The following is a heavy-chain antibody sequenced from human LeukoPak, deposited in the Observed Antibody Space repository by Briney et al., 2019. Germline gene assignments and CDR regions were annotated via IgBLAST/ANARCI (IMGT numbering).Heavy chain of an antibody. CDR3: ARHGGYCSSTSCFEYFQH. Sequence: SETLSLTCTVSGGSISSSSNYWGWIRQPPGKGLEWIGSIYYSGSTYYNPSLKSRVTISVDTSKNQLSLRLGSVTAADTAVYYCARHGGYCSSTSCFEYFQHWGQGTLVTVSS. CDR1: GGSISSSSNY. D-gene: IGHD2-2*01. V-gene: IGHV4-39*01. J-gene: IGHJ1*01. CDR2: IYYSGST.